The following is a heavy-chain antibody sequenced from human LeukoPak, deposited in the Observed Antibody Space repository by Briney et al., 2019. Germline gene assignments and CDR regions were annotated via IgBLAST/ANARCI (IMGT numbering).Heavy chain of an antibody. V-gene: IGHV4-34*01. CDR3: ARGGGGSSWFYDAFDI. D-gene: IGHD6-13*01. CDR2: INHSGST. J-gene: IGHJ3*02. CDR1: GGSFSGYY. Sequence: MASETLSLTCAVYGGSFSGYYWSWIRQPPGKGLEWIGEINHSGSTNYNPSLKSRVTISVDTSKNQFSLKLSSVTAADTAVYYCARGGGGSSWFYDAFDIWGQGTMVTVSS.